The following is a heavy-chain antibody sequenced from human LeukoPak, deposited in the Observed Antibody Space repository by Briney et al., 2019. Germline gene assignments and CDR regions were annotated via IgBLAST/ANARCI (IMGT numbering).Heavy chain of an antibody. V-gene: IGHV3-53*04. CDR3: ARGEGLFDY. CDR2: IYSGGST. J-gene: IGHJ4*02. Sequence: GGSLRLSCAASGFSVNSNYMSWVRQAPGKGLEWVLVIYSGGSTYYADSVKGRFTISRHISKNTLYLQMNSLRAEDTAVYYCARGEGLFDYWGQGTLVTVSS. CDR1: GFSVNSNY.